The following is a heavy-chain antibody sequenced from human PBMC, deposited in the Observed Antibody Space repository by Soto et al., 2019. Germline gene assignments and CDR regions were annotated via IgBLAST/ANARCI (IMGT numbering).Heavy chain of an antibody. D-gene: IGHD4-17*01. Sequence: QVQLVQSGAEVTKPGASVKVSCKASGFTFAGNAVLWVRQAPGQGLEWMGWINVGNGNTKLSQKFQGRFTLSRDTPARTAYRERSSLRSEDTAVYYCARGLPTTVTILQSWGQGTLVPFPS. CDR3: ARGLPTTVTILQS. CDR2: INVGNGNT. J-gene: IGHJ5*02. CDR1: GFTFAGNA. V-gene: IGHV1-3*01.